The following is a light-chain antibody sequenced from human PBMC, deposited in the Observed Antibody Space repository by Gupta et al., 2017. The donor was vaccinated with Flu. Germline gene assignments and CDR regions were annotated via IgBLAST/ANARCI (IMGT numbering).Light chain of an antibody. CDR3: LQCYGDARV. V-gene: IGLV7-43*01. Sequence: VVTPEPSLTVSPGGKVTHPCASSTGAVTSGYYPHWFQKKPGQAPRALIYSTSNKHSCTPARFSGSLVWGKAALTLSGVQSEDEDEYYGLQCYGDARVFGGGTKLTVL. J-gene: IGLJ3*02. CDR1: TGAVTSGYY. CDR2: STS.